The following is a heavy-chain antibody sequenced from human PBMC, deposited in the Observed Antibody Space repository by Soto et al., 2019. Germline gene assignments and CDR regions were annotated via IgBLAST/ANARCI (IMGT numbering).Heavy chain of an antibody. J-gene: IGHJ4*02. CDR3: ARTPYSSSYYRGYYFDY. CDR1: SGSISSNNW. Sequence: QVQLQESGPGLVKPSGTLSLTCAVSSGSISSNNWWSWVRQPPRKGLEWIGEIYHRGTTNYNPSRKSRVTISVDKSKNQFSLKLTSVTAADTAVYYCARTPYSSSYYRGYYFDYWGQGTLVTVSS. CDR2: IYHRGTT. V-gene: IGHV4-4*02. D-gene: IGHD6-13*01.